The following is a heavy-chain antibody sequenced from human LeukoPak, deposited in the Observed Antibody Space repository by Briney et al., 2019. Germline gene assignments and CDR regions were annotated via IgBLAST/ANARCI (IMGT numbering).Heavy chain of an antibody. CDR3: ARGWLKAAAGTTVLSLDY. D-gene: IGHD6-13*01. J-gene: IGHJ4*02. Sequence: SETLSLTCTVSGGSISSSSYYWGWIRQPPGKGLEWIGEIYHSGSTNYNPSLKSRVTISVDKSKNQFSLKLSSVTAADTAVYYCARGWLKAAAGTTVLSLDYWGQGTLVTVSS. CDR1: GGSISSSSYY. CDR2: IYHSGST. V-gene: IGHV4-39*07.